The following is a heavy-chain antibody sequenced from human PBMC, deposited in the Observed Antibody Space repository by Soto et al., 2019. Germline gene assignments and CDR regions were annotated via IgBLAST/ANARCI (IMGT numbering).Heavy chain of an antibody. D-gene: IGHD2-15*01. J-gene: IGHJ6*02. Sequence: QVQLVQSRSEVKKPGSSVRVSCRASEGTFNSHVVSWVRQAPGQGLQWMGGIPPLFGTTNYAHQLEGGVTITADSSTATSFLELSGLTPGDTAVYYCARGGTLYESSQKYYQYGLDVWGQGTTVIVSS. CDR1: EGTFNSHV. V-gene: IGHV1-69*01. CDR2: IPPLFGTT. CDR3: ARGGTLYESSQKYYQYGLDV.